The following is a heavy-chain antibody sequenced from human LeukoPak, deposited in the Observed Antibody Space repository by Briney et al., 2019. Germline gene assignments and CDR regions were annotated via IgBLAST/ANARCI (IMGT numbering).Heavy chain of an antibody. CDR2: INPSVGSA. D-gene: IGHD3-10*01. J-gene: IGHJ4*02. CDR1: GYTFTRYY. CDR3: ARDRYYDSGSYYD. Sequence: ASVKVSCKASGYTFTRYYMHWVRQAPGQGLEWMGIINPSVGSASYSQKFQGRVTMTRDTSISTAYIELSSLRSDDTAVYYCARDRYYDSGSYYDWGQGTLVTVSS. V-gene: IGHV1-46*01.